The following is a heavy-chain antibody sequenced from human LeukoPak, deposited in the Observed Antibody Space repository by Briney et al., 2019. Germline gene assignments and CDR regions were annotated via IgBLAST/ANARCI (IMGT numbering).Heavy chain of an antibody. CDR1: GGSISSYY. D-gene: IGHD4-17*01. Sequence: SETLSLTCTVSGGSISSYYWSWIRQPPGKGLGWIGYIYYSGSTNYNPSLKSRVTISVDTSKNQFSLKLSSVTAADTAVYYCARVSTVTFYWYFDLWGRGTLVTVSS. CDR3: ARVSTVTFYWYFDL. CDR2: IYYSGST. V-gene: IGHV4-59*01. J-gene: IGHJ2*01.